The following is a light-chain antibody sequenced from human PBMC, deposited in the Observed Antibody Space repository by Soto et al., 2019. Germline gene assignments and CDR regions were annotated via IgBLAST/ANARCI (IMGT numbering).Light chain of an antibody. V-gene: IGKV3-15*01. CDR2: GAF. CDR1: QTISDN. J-gene: IGKJ2*01. Sequence: EIVMTQSPATLSVSPGERFTLSCRASQTISDNLAWFQQKSGQAPRLLIHGAFKRATGVPDRFSGSGSGTEFTLTISSLQSEDSAVYYCQQYHNWPPQYTFGQGTKLQIK. CDR3: QQYHNWPPQYT.